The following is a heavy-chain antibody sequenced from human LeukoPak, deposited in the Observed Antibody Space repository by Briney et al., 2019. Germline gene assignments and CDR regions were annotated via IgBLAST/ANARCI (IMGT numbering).Heavy chain of an antibody. CDR3: AREGGPPGHSSSWSYYYYGMDV. CDR1: GDSVSSNSAA. V-gene: IGHV6-1*01. Sequence: SQTLSLTCAISGDSVSSNSAAWNWIRQSPSRGLEWLGRTYYRSKWYNDYAVSVKSRITINPDTSKNQFSLQLNSVTPEDTAVYYCAREGGPPGHSSSWSYYYYGMDVWGQGTTVTVSS. J-gene: IGHJ6*02. CDR2: TYYRSKWYN. D-gene: IGHD6-13*01.